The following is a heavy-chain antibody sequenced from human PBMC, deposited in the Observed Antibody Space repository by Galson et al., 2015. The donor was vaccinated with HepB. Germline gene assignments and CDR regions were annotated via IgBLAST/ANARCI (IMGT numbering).Heavy chain of an antibody. Sequence: SLRLSCAASGFTFSSYGMHWVRQAPGKGLEWVAVISYDGSNKYYADSVKGRFTISRDNSKNTLYLQMNSLRAEDTAVYYCAKRADHGGGSTPFDYWGQGTLVTVSS. V-gene: IGHV3-30*18. CDR3: AKRADHGGGSTPFDY. D-gene: IGHD3-16*01. J-gene: IGHJ4*02. CDR2: ISYDGSNK. CDR1: GFTFSSYG.